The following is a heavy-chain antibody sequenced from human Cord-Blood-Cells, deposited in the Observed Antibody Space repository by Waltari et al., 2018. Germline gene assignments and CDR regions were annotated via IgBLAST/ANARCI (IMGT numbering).Heavy chain of an antibody. CDR1: GGSFRGYY. D-gene: IGHD6-13*01. V-gene: IGHV4-34*01. Sequence: QVQLQQWGAGLLKPSETLSLTCAVYGGSFRGYYRSWLRQPPGKGRECIGEINHSGRTNYNPYLKSRVTISVDTSKNQFSLKLSSVTAADTAVYYCARGAWYSSSWYYFDYWGQGTLVTVSS. CDR3: ARGAWYSSSWYYFDY. J-gene: IGHJ4*02. CDR2: INHSGRT.